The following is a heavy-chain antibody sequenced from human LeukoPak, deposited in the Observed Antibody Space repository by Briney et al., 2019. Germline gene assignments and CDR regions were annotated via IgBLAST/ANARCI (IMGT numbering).Heavy chain of an antibody. CDR1: GGTISSYY. CDR3: ARCFYSSGLWYFDY. V-gene: IGHV4-4*09. J-gene: IGHJ4*02. Sequence: SETLSFTCTVSGGTISSYYWSWIRQPPGKGLEWIGYIYTSGSTNYNPSLKSRVTISVDTSKNQFSLKLSSVTAADTAVYYCARCFYSSGLWYFDYWGQGTLVTVSS. D-gene: IGHD6-19*01. CDR2: IYTSGST.